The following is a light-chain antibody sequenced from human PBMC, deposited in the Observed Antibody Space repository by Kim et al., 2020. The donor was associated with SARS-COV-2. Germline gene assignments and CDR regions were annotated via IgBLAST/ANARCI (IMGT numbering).Light chain of an antibody. CDR2: DVS. J-gene: IGLJ3*02. CDR1: SSDVGGYKY. Sequence: QSALTQPASVSGSPGQSITISCTGTSSDVGGYKYVSWYQQYPGKAPKLIIYDVSKRPSGVSIRFSGPKSGNTASLTISGLQVEDEADYYCCSFTTISTWVFGGGTQLTVL. CDR3: CSFTTISTWV. V-gene: IGLV2-14*03.